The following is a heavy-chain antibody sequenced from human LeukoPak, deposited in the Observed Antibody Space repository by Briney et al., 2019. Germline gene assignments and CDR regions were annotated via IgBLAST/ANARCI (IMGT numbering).Heavy chain of an antibody. V-gene: IGHV1-18*01. D-gene: IGHD6-6*01. J-gene: IGHJ4*02. CDR1: GYTFTSNS. Sequence: ASVKVSCKASGYTFTSNSINWVRQAPGQGLEWMGWISTYNGETIYAQKVQSRVTMTTDTSTSTAYMELRSLRSDDTAVYYCAKDRWRDGSSSFDNWGQGTLVTVSS. CDR2: ISTYNGET. CDR3: AKDRWRDGSSSFDN.